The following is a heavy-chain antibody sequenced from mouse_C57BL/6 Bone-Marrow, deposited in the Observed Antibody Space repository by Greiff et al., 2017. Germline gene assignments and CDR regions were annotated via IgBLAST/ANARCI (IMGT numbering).Heavy chain of an antibody. CDR1: GFTFTDYY. J-gene: IGHJ1*03. Sequence: EVQLQASGGGLVQPGGSLSLSCAASGFTFTDYYMSWVRQPPGKALEWLGFIRNRANGYTTEYSASVQGRFTISRDNSQSILYLQVNALRADDSATYYCARNWDGYFDVWGTGTTVTVSS. CDR2: IRNRANGYTT. V-gene: IGHV7-3*01. D-gene: IGHD4-1*01. CDR3: ARNWDGYFDV.